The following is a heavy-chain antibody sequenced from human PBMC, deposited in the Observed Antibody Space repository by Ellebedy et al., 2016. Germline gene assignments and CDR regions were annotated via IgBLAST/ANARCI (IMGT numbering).Heavy chain of an antibody. J-gene: IGHJ6*02. Sequence: GESLKISXTASGFNLNTYFMSWVRQTPGKGLEWVSTISAGSDTTRFADSVKGRFTISRDSSKNTVYLRMNNLRAEDTAVYYCAKDREISYFSYYYYGMDVWGQGTTVTVSS. CDR2: ISAGSDTT. CDR3: AKDREISYFSYYYYGMDV. CDR1: GFNLNTYF. D-gene: IGHD2/OR15-2a*01. V-gene: IGHV3-23*01.